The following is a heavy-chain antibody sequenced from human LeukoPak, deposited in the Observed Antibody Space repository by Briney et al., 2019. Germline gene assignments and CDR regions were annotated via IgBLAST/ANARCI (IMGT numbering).Heavy chain of an antibody. V-gene: IGHV1-2*02. CDR3: ASLFMVRGVDY. CDR1: GFTFSTYG. Sequence: GGSLRLSCAASGFTFSTYGMHWVRQAPGQGLEWMGWINPNSGGTNYAQKFQGRVTMTRDTSISTAYMELSRLRSDDTAVYYCASLFMVRGVDYWGQGTLVTVSS. D-gene: IGHD3-10*01. CDR2: INPNSGGT. J-gene: IGHJ4*02.